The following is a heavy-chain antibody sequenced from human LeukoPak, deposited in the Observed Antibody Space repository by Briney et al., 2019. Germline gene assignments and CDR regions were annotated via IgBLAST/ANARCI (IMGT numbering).Heavy chain of an antibody. CDR3: AVGIVTTFDY. Sequence: GGSLRLSCAASGFTFSSYAMSWVRQAPGKGLEWVSAISGSGGSTYYADSVKGRFTISRDNAKNSLYLQMNSLRAEDTAVYYCAVGIVTTFDYWGQGTLVTVSS. CDR1: GFTFSSYA. J-gene: IGHJ4*02. D-gene: IGHD3-22*01. V-gene: IGHV3-23*01. CDR2: ISGSGGST.